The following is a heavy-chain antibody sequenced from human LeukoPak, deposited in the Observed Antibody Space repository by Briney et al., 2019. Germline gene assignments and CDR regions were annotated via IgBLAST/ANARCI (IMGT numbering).Heavy chain of an antibody. D-gene: IGHD3-9*01. CDR1: GGSISSSY. Sequence: SETLSLTCTVSGGSISSSYWSWIRQPPGKGLEWIGYIYYSGSSNYNPSLKSRVTISVDTSKNQFSLKLSSVTAADTAVYYCATAGSRYTGPYDYWGQGTLVTVSS. CDR3: ATAGSRYTGPYDY. V-gene: IGHV4-59*01. CDR2: IYYSGSS. J-gene: IGHJ4*02.